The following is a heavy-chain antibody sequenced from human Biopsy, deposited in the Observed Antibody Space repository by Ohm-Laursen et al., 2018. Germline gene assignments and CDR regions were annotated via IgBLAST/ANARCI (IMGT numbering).Heavy chain of an antibody. V-gene: IGHV1-46*01. D-gene: IGHD6-19*01. Sequence: ASVTVSCKASGSSFTSYYMHWVRQAPGPGLEWMGMINPSGSTTSYPQIFQGRVTMTRDTSKSTVYMGLSSLRSADTAVYFCARNTGWYGDLYYFDYWGQGTLVTVSS. CDR1: GSSFTSYY. CDR2: INPSGSTT. J-gene: IGHJ4*02. CDR3: ARNTGWYGDLYYFDY.